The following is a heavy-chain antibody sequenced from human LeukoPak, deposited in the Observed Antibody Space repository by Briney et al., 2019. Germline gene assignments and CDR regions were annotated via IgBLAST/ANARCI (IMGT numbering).Heavy chain of an antibody. CDR3: AKKGATTGDFDY. J-gene: IGHJ4*02. V-gene: IGHV3-23*01. D-gene: IGHD1-26*01. CDR2: ISGSGGDT. CDR1: GFTFSNFL. Sequence: GGSLRLSSAASGFTFSNFLMTWVRQAPGKGPEWVSAISGSGGDTYYADSVKGRFTISRDNSKNTLYLQMNSLRAEDTAVYHCAKKGATTGDFDYWGQGTLVTVSS.